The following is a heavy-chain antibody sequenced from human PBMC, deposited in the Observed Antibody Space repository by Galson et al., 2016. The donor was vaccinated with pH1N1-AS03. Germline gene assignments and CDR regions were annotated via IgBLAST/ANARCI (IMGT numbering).Heavy chain of an antibody. CDR2: VSQSGNT. J-gene: IGHJ1*01. V-gene: IGHV4-39*07. CDR3: AKEATVPL. Sequence: TLSLTCSVSGGSISTSSYYWGWIRQPPGTGLEWIGTVSQSGNTYFNPSLKSRVTISIDTSKNQFSLRLNSVTAADTAVYYCAKEATVPLWGQGTLVTVSS. CDR1: GGSISTSSYY.